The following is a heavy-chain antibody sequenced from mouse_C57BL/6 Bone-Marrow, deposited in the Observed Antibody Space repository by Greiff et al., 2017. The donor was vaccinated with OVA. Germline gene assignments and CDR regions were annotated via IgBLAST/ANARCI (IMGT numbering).Heavy chain of an antibody. CDR3: ARENDSYDGGDFDY. CDR1: GYTFTSYG. D-gene: IGHD2-12*01. J-gene: IGHJ2*01. Sequence: VMLVESGAELARPGASVKLSCKASGYTFTSYGISWVKQRTGQGLEWIGEIYPRSGNTYYNEKLKGKATLTADKSSSTAYMERRSLTSDDSAVYFCARENDSYDGGDFDYWGQGTTLTGSS. CDR2: IYPRSGNT. V-gene: IGHV1-81*01.